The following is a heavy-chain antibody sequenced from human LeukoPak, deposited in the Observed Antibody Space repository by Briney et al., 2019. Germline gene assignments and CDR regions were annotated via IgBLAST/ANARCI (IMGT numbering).Heavy chain of an antibody. D-gene: IGHD4-11*01. CDR1: GFTFSSYS. Sequence: GGSLRLSCAASGFTFSSYSMNWVRQAPGKGLEWVSSISSSSSYIYYADSVKGRFTISRDNAKISLYLQMNSLRAEDTAVYYCARTKRVTPFDYWGQGTLVTVSS. CDR2: ISSSSSYI. J-gene: IGHJ4*02. CDR3: ARTKRVTPFDY. V-gene: IGHV3-21*01.